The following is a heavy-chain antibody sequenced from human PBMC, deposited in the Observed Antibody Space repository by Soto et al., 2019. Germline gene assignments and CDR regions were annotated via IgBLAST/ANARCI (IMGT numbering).Heavy chain of an antibody. Sequence: GGALQRSCKGFGNNFTIFLIARVRPIPGKRLEWVGVTYPCDSDTRYSPSFPGQVTISADKSSTYLQGSSLKASDTGIYYCARRPGQCSDGVCFSWWFDPCGQGTLVTVSS. CDR1: GNNFTIFL. V-gene: IGHV5-51*01. CDR3: ARRPGQCSDGVCFSWWFDP. J-gene: IGHJ5*02. D-gene: IGHD2-21*02. CDR2: TYPCDSDT.